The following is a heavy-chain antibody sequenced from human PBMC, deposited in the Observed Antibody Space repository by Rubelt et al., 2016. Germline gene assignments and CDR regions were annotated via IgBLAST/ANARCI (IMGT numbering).Heavy chain of an antibody. V-gene: IGHV4-39*01. CDR1: GGSISSSNYF. CDR3: ARSESGIAAAPDWFDP. D-gene: IGHD6-13*01. Sequence: QLQLQESGPGLVKPSETLSLTCTVSGGSISSSNYFWGWIRQPPGKGLEWIGSMYYSGTTYYNPSLRSRVTISVDTAKNHFSLKLSSWTGADTAVDYCARSESGIAAAPDWFDPWGQGALVTVSS. CDR2: MYYSGTT. J-gene: IGHJ5*02.